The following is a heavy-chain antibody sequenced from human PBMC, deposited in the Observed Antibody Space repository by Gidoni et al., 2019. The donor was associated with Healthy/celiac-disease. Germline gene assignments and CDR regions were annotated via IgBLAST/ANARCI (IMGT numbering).Heavy chain of an antibody. CDR2: INHSGST. J-gene: IGHJ4*02. CDR1: GGSFSGYY. CDR3: ARANLPMSTFGGGAYYFDY. D-gene: IGHD3-16*01. V-gene: IGHV4-34*01. Sequence: QVQLQQWGAGLLKPSETLSLTCALYGGSFSGYYWSWIRQPTGKWLVWIVEINHSGSTNYNPSLKSRVTISVDTSKNQFSLKLSSVTAADTAVYYCARANLPMSTFGGGAYYFDYWGQGTLVTVSS.